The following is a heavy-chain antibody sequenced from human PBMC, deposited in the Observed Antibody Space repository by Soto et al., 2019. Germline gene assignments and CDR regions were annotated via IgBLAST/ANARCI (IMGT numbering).Heavy chain of an antibody. CDR1: GGSISSYY. J-gene: IGHJ6*02. Sequence: LSLTCTVSGGSISSYYWSWIRQPPGKGLEWIGYIYYSGSTNYNPSLKSRVTISVDTSKNQFSLKLSSVTAADTAVYYCARGRGYDSSGYYYYYGMDVWGQGXTVTVYS. CDR3: ARGRGYDSSGYYYYYGMDV. D-gene: IGHD3-22*01. V-gene: IGHV4-59*01. CDR2: IYYSGST.